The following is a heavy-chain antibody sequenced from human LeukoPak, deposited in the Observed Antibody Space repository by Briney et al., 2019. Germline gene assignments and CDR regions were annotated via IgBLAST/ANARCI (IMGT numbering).Heavy chain of an antibody. CDR2: ISDYNGNT. J-gene: IGHJ6*03. V-gene: IGHV1-18*01. CDR3: ASTPRGYCIGGSCYSAPYYYYYYMDV. D-gene: IGHD2-15*01. Sequence: ASVKVSCKASGYTFTSYGISWVRQAPGQGLEWMGWISDYNGNTKYEQKFQGRVTMTTDTSTSTAYMELRSLRSDDTAVYYCASTPRGYCIGGSCYSAPYYYYYYMDVWGKGTTVTVSS. CDR1: GYTFTSYG.